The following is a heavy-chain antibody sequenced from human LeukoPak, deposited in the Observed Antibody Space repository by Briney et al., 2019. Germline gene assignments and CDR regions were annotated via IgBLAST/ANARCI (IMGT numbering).Heavy chain of an antibody. Sequence: GGSLRLFCVASGFTFSSYWMTWFRQAPGQGLEWVANIKTDGSLIYYVDSVKGRFTISRDNAKNSLYLQMNSLRVEDTAVYYCARDLNWETYWGQGTLVSVSS. J-gene: IGHJ4*02. V-gene: IGHV3-7*01. CDR2: IKTDGSLI. CDR3: ARDLNWETY. D-gene: IGHD7-27*01. CDR1: GFTFSSYW.